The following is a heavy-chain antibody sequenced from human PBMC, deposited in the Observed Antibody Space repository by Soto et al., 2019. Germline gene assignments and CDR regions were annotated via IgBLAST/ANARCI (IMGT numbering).Heavy chain of an antibody. CDR3: ARHPGYCSGSSCYGYYTMDV. Sequence: NPSETLSLTCAVYGGSFSGYYWSWIRQPPGKGLEWIGEINHSGSTNYNPSLKSRVTISVDTPKNQFSLELSSVTAADTAVYSCARHPGYCSGSSCYGYYTMDVWGQGTTVTVSS. V-gene: IGHV4-34*01. D-gene: IGHD2-2*01. J-gene: IGHJ6*02. CDR2: INHSGST. CDR1: GGSFSGYY.